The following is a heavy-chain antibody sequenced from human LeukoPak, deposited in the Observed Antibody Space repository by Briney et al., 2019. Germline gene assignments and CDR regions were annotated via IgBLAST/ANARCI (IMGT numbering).Heavy chain of an antibody. CDR3: AGGSGSNYARRGDAFDI. D-gene: IGHD4-11*01. CDR1: GGSISSGSYY. J-gene: IGHJ3*02. CDR2: INHSGST. Sequence: PSETLSLTCTVSGGSISSGSYYWSWIRQPPGKGLEWIGEINHSGSTNYNPSLKSRVTISVDTSKNQFSLKLSSVTAADTAVYYCAGGSGSNYARRGDAFDIWGQGTMVAVSS. V-gene: IGHV4-39*07.